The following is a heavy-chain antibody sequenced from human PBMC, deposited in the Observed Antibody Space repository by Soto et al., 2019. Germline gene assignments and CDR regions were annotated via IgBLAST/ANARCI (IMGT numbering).Heavy chain of an antibody. CDR1: GYTFTSYG. CDR2: ISAYNGNT. D-gene: IGHD4-4*01. J-gene: IGHJ3*02. CDR3: ARDQSNETYAIDETAGSFDI. V-gene: IGHV1-18*01. Sequence: ASVKVSCKASGYTFTSYGISWVRQAPGQGLEWMGWISAYNGNTNYAQKLQGRVTMTTDTSTSTAYMELRSLRSDDTAVYYCARDQSNETYAIDETAGSFDIWGQGTMVTVS.